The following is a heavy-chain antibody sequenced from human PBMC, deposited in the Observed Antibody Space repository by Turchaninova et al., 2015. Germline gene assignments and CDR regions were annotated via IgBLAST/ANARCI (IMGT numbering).Heavy chain of an antibody. J-gene: IGHJ4*02. D-gene: IGHD6-13*01. Sequence: QVQLQESGPGLVKPSETLSLPCPVSGGSISRYFWNWIRQPPGQGLEWIGYIYNRWSSNYNPALKSRVTISVDTAKNQVSLKLSSVTAADTAVYYCARVPSSSWYYFDFWGQGTLVTVSS. V-gene: IGHV4-59*01. CDR1: GGSISRYF. CDR2: IYNRWSS. CDR3: ARVPSSSWYYFDF.